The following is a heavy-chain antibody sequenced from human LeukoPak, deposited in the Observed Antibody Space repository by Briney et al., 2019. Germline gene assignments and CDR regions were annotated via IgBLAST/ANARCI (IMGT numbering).Heavy chain of an antibody. V-gene: IGHV4-30-4*07. CDR3: ARGFYCDIVTGDAFDI. CDR2: IYYSGST. J-gene: IGHJ3*02. CDR1: GGSISSGGYS. Sequence: SETLSLTCAVSGGSISSGGYSWSWIRQPPGKGLEWIGYIYYSGSTYYNPSLKSRVTISVDASKNQFSLKLSSVTAADTAVYYCARGFYCDIVTGDAFDIWGQGTMVTVSS. D-gene: IGHD3-22*01.